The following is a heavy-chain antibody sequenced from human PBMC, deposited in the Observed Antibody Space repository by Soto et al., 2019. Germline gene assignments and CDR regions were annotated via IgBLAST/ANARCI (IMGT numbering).Heavy chain of an antibody. CDR2: IIPIFGTA. CDR3: ARGEGYYGMDV. J-gene: IGHJ6*02. D-gene: IGHD3-16*01. V-gene: IGHV1-69*06. Sequence: ASVKVSCKASGGTFSSYAISWVRQAPGQGLEWMGGIIPIFGTASYAQKFQGRVTITADKSTSTAYMELSSLRSEDTAVYYCARGEGYYGMDVWGQGTTVTVSS. CDR1: GGTFSSYA.